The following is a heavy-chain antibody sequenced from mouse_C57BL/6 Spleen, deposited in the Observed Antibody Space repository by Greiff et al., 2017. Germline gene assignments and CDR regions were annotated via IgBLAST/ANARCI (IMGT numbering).Heavy chain of an antibody. CDR3: ARGGITTNFDY. CDR1: GYTFTDYN. CDR2: INPNNGGT. V-gene: IGHV1-22*01. D-gene: IGHD1-1*01. J-gene: IGHJ2*01. Sequence: VQLQQSGPELVKPGASVKRSCKASGYTFTDYNMHWVKQSHGKSLEWIGYINPNNGGTSYNQKFKGKATLTVNKSSSTAYMELRSLTSEDSAVYYCARGGITTNFDYWGQGTTLTVSS.